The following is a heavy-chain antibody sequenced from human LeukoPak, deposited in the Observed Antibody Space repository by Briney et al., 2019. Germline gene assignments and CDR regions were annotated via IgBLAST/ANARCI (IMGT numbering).Heavy chain of an antibody. CDR2: ISYSGST. V-gene: IGHV4-61*01. D-gene: IGHD3-3*01. CDR1: GDSISSSSYF. Sequence: PSETLSLTCTVSGDSISSSSYFWGWIRQPPGKGLEWIGYISYSGSTNYNPSLKSRVTISMDTSKNQVSLKLTSVTAADTALYYCAREGAPIGYYEGWFDPWGQGTLVTVSS. J-gene: IGHJ5*02. CDR3: AREGAPIGYYEGWFDP.